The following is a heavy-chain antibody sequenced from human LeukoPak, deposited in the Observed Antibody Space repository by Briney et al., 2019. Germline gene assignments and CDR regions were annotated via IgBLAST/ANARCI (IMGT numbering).Heavy chain of an antibody. D-gene: IGHD2-15*01. CDR1: GYSISSGYY. J-gene: IGHJ2*01. Sequence: SETLSLTCTVSGYSISSGYYWGWIRQPPGKGLEWIGSVFHNGDTYYNPSLKSRVTISVDTSKNQFSLRLSSVTAADTAVYYCARRRGYCSGNSCNWYFDLWGRGTLVTVSS. CDR2: VFHNGDT. V-gene: IGHV4-38-2*02. CDR3: ARRRGYCSGNSCNWYFDL.